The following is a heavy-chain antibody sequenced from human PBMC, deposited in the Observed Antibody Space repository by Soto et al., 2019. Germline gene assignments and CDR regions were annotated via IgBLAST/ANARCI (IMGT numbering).Heavy chain of an antibody. Sequence: QVQLQESGPGLVKPSETLSLTCTVSGASISTQSWNWIRQAPGKGLEWIGYLYYSGTTNYNPSLKIRVTISADTSKNQVSLKLTSVTAADTAVYFCARGLSWSPYFESWGQVILVTVSS. CDR2: LYYSGTT. CDR1: GASISTQS. CDR3: ARGLSWSPYFES. D-gene: IGHD3-3*01. V-gene: IGHV4-59*11. J-gene: IGHJ4*02.